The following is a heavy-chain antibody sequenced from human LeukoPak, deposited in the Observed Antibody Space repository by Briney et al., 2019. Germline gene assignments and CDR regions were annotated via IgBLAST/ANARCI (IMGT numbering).Heavy chain of an antibody. CDR2: INPSGGST. CDR3: AREMGDYGGKRWFDP. J-gene: IGHJ5*02. V-gene: IGHV1-46*01. D-gene: IGHD4-23*01. Sequence: ASVKVSCKASGYTFTSYYMHWVRQAPGQGLEWMGIINPSGGSTSYAQKFQGRVTMTRDTSTSTVYMELSSLRSEDTAVYYCAREMGDYGGKRWFDPWGQGTLVTVSS. CDR1: GYTFTSYY.